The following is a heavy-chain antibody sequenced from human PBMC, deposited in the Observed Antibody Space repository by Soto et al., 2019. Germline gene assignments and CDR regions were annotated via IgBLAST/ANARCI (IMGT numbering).Heavy chain of an antibody. CDR2: INPNSGGT. J-gene: IGHJ5*02. CDR1: GYTFTGYY. V-gene: IGHV1-2*02. Sequence: QVQLVQSGAEVKKPGASVKVSCKASGYTFTGYYMHWVRQAPGQGLEWMGWINPNSGGTNYAQKFQGRFTMTRDTSISTAYMELSRLRSDDTAVYYCARNWASGIAVAGMRYWFDPWGQGTLVTVSS. CDR3: ARNWASGIAVAGMRYWFDP. D-gene: IGHD6-19*01.